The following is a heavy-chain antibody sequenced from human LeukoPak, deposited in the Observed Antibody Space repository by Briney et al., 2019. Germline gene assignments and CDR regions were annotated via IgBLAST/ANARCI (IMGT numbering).Heavy chain of an antibody. D-gene: IGHD3-22*01. J-gene: IGHJ4*02. CDR3: ARDPRPYYYDSSGYYFDY. Sequence: GGSLRLSCAASGFTFSSYWMSWVRQAPGKGLEWVANIKQDGSGKYYVDSVKGRFTISRDNAKNSLYLQMNSLRAEDTAVYYCARDPRPYYYDSSGYYFDYWGQGTLVTVSS. V-gene: IGHV3-7*01. CDR1: GFTFSSYW. CDR2: IKQDGSGK.